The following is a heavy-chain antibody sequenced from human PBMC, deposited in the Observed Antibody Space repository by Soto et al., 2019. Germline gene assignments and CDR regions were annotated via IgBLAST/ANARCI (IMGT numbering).Heavy chain of an antibody. J-gene: IGHJ4*02. CDR1: GYSFSSFG. Sequence: QVLLMQSGAEVKKPGASVKVSCEASGYSFSSFGINWVRQAPGQGLEWMGRISGDNGDTKIAQKFQDRVTLATDTSTSTAYMEVKSLRSDDTAVYYCARDSRYENHGAPFDYWGQGALVTVSS. V-gene: IGHV1-18*01. D-gene: IGHD1-20*01. CDR2: ISGDNGDT. CDR3: ARDSRYENHGAPFDY.